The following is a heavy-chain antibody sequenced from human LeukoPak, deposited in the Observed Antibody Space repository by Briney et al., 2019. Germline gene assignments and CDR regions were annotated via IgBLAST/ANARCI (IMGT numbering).Heavy chain of an antibody. CDR3: ARGRGAGSSWYNWFDP. J-gene: IGHJ5*02. CDR2: ISSSSSYI. V-gene: IGHV3-21*01. D-gene: IGHD6-13*01. CDR1: GLTFSSYS. Sequence: GGSLRLSCAASGLTFSSYSMNWVRQAPGKGLEWVSSISSSSSYIYYADSVKGRFTISRDNAKNSLYLQMNSLRAEDTAVYYCARGRGAGSSWYNWFDPWGQGTLVTVSS.